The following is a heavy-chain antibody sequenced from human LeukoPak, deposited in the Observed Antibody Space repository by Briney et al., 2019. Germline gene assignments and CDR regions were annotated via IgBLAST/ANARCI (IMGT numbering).Heavy chain of an antibody. CDR1: GYGFTSYW. D-gene: IGHD3-9*01. V-gene: IGHV5-10-1*01. J-gene: IGHJ3*02. CDR2: IDPSDSYT. Sequence: GESLQISCKGSGYGFTSYWISWVRQMPGKGLGWMGRIDPSDSYTNYSPSFQGHVTMSADKSISTAYLQWSSLNASDTAMYYCARHLARKYDILTGYHDAFDIWGQGTMVTVSS. CDR3: ARHLARKYDILTGYHDAFDI.